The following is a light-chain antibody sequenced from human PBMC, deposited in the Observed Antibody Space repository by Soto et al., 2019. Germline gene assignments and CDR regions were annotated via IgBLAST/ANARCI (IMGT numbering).Light chain of an antibody. CDR1: QSISSW. Sequence: DIQMTQSPSTLSASVGDRVTITCRASQSISSWLAWYQQKPGKAPKLLIYKASSLESGVPSRFSGSGSGTEFTLTSSSLQPDDFAPYYCQQYNSYPFTFGPGTKVDIK. J-gene: IGKJ3*01. CDR3: QQYNSYPFT. CDR2: KAS. V-gene: IGKV1-5*03.